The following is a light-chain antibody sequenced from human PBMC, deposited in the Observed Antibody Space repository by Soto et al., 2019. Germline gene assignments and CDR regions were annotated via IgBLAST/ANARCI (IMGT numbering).Light chain of an antibody. CDR3: QHYNSYSEA. CDR1: QSITNR. Sequence: DIQMTQSPSTLSSSVGDRVTITCRASQSITNRLAWYQQKPGQAPKVLIYDASNFEYGVPSRFSGSGFGTEFTLTISSLQPDDFATYYCQHYNSYSEAFGQGTKVDI. V-gene: IGKV1-5*01. J-gene: IGKJ1*01. CDR2: DAS.